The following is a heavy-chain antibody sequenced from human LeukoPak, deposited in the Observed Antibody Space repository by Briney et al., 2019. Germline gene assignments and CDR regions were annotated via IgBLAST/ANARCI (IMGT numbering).Heavy chain of an antibody. Sequence: PSETLSLTCTVSGGSISSYYWSWIRQPPGKGLEWIGYIYYSGSTNYNPSLKSRVTISVDTSKNQLSLKLSSVTAADTAVYYCARFSSYGIYYSDYWGQGTLVTVSS. D-gene: IGHD3-3*02. CDR2: IYYSGST. J-gene: IGHJ4*02. V-gene: IGHV4-59*01. CDR1: GGSISSYY. CDR3: ARFSSYGIYYSDY.